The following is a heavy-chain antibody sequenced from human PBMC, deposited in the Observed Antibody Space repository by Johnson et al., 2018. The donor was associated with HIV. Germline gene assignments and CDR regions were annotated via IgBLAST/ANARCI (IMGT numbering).Heavy chain of an antibody. CDR3: ARDHLRRSHAFDI. J-gene: IGHJ3*02. Sequence: VQLVESGGGLIQPGGSLRLSCAASGFTVSSNYMSWVRQAPGMGLEWVSVIYSGGSTYYADSVKGRFTISRDNSKNTLYLQMNSLRAEDTAVYYCARDHLRRSHAFDIWGQGTMVTVSS. D-gene: IGHD2-15*01. CDR2: IYSGGST. CDR1: GFTVSSNY. V-gene: IGHV3-53*01.